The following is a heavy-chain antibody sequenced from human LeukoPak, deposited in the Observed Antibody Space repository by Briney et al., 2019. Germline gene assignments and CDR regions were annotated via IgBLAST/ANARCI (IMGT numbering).Heavy chain of an antibody. D-gene: IGHD3-3*01. CDR1: GYSISSGYS. Sequence: ASETLSLTCAGSGYSISSGYSWDWIRQSPGKGLEWIGNIYSSGSTYYNPSLKSRVTISVDTSKNQFSLSLNSVTAADTAVYYCARRKPLFWYFDYWGQGTLVTVSS. CDR3: ARRKPLFWYFDY. CDR2: IYSSGST. V-gene: IGHV4-38-2*01. J-gene: IGHJ4*02.